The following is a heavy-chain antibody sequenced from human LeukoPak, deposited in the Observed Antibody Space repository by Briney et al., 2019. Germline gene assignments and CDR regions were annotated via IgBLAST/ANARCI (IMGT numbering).Heavy chain of an antibody. CDR1: GGSISSYY. Sequence: SETLSLTCTVSGGSISSYYWSWIRQPPGQGLEWIGCIYYSGSINYSPSLKSRVTISVDTSKNHFSLKLSSVTAADTAVYYCARQATSGGWYHISPWGQGTLVTVSS. CDR3: ARQATSGGWYHISP. V-gene: IGHV4-59*08. CDR2: IYYSGSI. D-gene: IGHD6-19*01. J-gene: IGHJ5*02.